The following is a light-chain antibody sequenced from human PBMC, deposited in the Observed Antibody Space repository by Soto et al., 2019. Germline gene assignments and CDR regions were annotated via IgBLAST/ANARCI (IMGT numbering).Light chain of an antibody. J-gene: IGKJ3*01. V-gene: IGKV1-39*01. CDR3: QQYYSTPIT. Sequence: DIQMTQSPSSLSASVGGGVSITCRASQRIRNYLNWYQQKPGKAPILLISDVSNLQSGVPLRFSGGGTGTAFTLTISNLQPEDVATYFCQQYYSTPITFGPWTKVEI. CDR1: QRIRNY. CDR2: DVS.